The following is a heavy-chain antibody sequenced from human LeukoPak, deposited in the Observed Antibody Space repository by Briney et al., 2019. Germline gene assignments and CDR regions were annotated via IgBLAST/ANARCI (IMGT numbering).Heavy chain of an antibody. CDR3: ARDVGTTGWHTFDY. D-gene: IGHD3-9*01. CDR2: TYYRSKWYN. Sequence: SQTLSLTCSISGDSVSSNNGAWNWIRQSPSRGLEWLGRTYYRSKWYNDYAESLISRITISPVTSKNQFSLQLYSVTPEDTAVYYCARDVGTTGWHTFDYWGQGTLVTVSS. V-gene: IGHV6-1*01. J-gene: IGHJ4*02. CDR1: GDSVSSNNGA.